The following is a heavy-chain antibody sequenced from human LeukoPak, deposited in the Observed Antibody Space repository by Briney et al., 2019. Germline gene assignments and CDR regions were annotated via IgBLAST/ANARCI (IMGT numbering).Heavy chain of an antibody. V-gene: IGHV3-7*01. CDR3: ARDGAGGY. CDR2: IKQDGSEK. CDR1: GFTFSSYA. D-gene: IGHD3-10*01. J-gene: IGHJ4*02. Sequence: PGGSLRLSCTASGFTFSSYAISWVRQAPGKGLEWVANIKQDGSEKYYVDSVKGRFTISRDNAKNSLYLQMNSLRAEDTAVYYCARDGAGGYWGQGTLVTVSS.